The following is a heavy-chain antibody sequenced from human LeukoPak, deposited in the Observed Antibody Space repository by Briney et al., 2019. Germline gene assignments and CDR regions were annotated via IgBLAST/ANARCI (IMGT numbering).Heavy chain of an antibody. V-gene: IGHV7-4-1*02. D-gene: IGHD2-2*01. Sequence: ASVKVSCKASGYTFTNYGMNWVRQAPGQGLEWMGWINTNTGNPTYAQGFTGRLVFSLDTSVSTAYLQISSLRAENTALYYCARDKYQLPYEIDYWGQGTLVTVSS. CDR3: ARDKYQLPYEIDY. J-gene: IGHJ4*02. CDR1: GYTFTNYG. CDR2: INTNTGNP.